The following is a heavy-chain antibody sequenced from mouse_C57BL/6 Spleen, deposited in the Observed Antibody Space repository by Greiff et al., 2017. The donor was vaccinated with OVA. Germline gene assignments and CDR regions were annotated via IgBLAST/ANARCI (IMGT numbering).Heavy chain of an antibody. D-gene: IGHD1-1*01. V-gene: IGHV1-54*01. CDR1: GYAFTNYL. J-gene: IGHJ1*03. CDR2: INPGSGGT. Sequence: VKLMESGAELVRPGTSVKVSCKASGYAFTNYLIEWVKQRPGQGLEWIGVINPGSGGTNYNEKFKGKATLTADKSSSTAYMQLSSLTSEDSAVYFCARQDYGSDWYFDVWGTGTTVTVSS. CDR3: ARQDYGSDWYFDV.